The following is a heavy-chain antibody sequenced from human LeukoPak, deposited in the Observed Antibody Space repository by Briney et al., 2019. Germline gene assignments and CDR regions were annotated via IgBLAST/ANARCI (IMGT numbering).Heavy chain of an antibody. V-gene: IGHV1-18*01. D-gene: IGHD3-16*02. CDR2: ISAYNGNT. CDR1: GYTFTSYG. CDR3: ARDRDYVWGSYRSPYYYYYMDV. J-gene: IGHJ6*03. Sequence: ASVKVSCKASGYTFTSYGISWVRQAPGQGLEWMGWISAYNGNTNYAQKLQGRVTMTTDTSTSTAYMELRSLRSDDTAAYYCARDRDYVWGSYRSPYYYYYMDVWGKGTTVTVSS.